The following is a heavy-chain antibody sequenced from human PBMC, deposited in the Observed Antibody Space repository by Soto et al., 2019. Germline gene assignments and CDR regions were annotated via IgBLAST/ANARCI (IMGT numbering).Heavy chain of an antibody. CDR2: ISGSGGST. CDR1: GFTFSSYA. CDR3: AKAQNPDSSGYYSFDY. Sequence: EVQLLESGGGLVQPGGSLRLSCAASGFTFSSYAMSWVRQAPGKGLEWVSAISGSGGSTYYADSVKGRFTISRDNSKNTLYLQMNSLRAEDTAVYYGAKAQNPDSSGYYSFDYWGQGTLVTVSS. V-gene: IGHV3-23*01. D-gene: IGHD3-22*01. J-gene: IGHJ4*02.